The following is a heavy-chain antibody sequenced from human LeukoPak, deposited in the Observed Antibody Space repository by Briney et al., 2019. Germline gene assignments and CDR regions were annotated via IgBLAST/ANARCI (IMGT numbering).Heavy chain of an antibody. CDR2: INHSGST. D-gene: IGHD4-17*01. CDR1: GGSFSGYY. Sequence: SETLSLTCAVYGGSFSGYYWSWIRQPPGKGLEWIGEINHSGSTNYNPSLKSRVTISVDTSKNQFSLKLSSVTAADTAVYYCARWETTGNFDYWGQGTLVTVFS. CDR3: ARWETTGNFDY. V-gene: IGHV4-34*01. J-gene: IGHJ4*02.